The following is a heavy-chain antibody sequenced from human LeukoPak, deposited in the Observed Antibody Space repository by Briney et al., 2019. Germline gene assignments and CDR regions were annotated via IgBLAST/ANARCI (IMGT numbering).Heavy chain of an antibody. CDR2: IIPIFGTA. CDR3: ARSDSGYSYGWYYFDY. Sequence: SVKVSCKASGGTFSSYAISWVRQAPGQGLEWMGGIIPIFGTANYAQKFQGRVTITADESTSTAYMELSSLRSEGTAVYYCARSDSGYSYGWYYFDYWGQGTLVTVSS. V-gene: IGHV1-69*13. CDR1: GGTFSSYA. J-gene: IGHJ4*02. D-gene: IGHD5-18*01.